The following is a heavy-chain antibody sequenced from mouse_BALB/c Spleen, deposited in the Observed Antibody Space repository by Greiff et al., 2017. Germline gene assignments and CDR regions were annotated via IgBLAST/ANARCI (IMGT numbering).Heavy chain of an antibody. J-gene: IGHJ1*01. CDR1: GDSITSGY. CDR3: ARYEDYYGSSYKGYWYFDV. Sequence: VQLQQSGPSLVKPSQTLSLTCSVTGDSITSGYWNWIRKFPGNKLEYMGYISYSGSTYYNPSLKSRISITRDTSKNQYYLQLNSVTTEDTATYYCARYEDYYGSSYKGYWYFDVWGAGTTVTVSS. CDR2: ISYSGST. D-gene: IGHD1-1*01. V-gene: IGHV3-8*02.